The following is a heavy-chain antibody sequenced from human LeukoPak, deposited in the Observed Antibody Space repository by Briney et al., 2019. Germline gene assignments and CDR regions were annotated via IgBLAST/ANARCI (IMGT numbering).Heavy chain of an antibody. Sequence: GGSLRLSCVASGFTFNNYAMSWVRQAPGKGLEWVANINRDGSEKYYVDSVKGRFTISRDNAKNSLYLQMNSLGADDTAVYYCARGLPSGVDAFDIWGQGTMVTVSS. CDR2: INRDGSEK. CDR1: GFTFNNYA. D-gene: IGHD5-12*01. CDR3: ARGLPSGVDAFDI. V-gene: IGHV3-7*03. J-gene: IGHJ3*02.